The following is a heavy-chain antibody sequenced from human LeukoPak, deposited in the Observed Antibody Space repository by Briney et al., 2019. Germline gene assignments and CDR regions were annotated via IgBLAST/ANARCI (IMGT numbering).Heavy chain of an antibody. Sequence: SETLSLTCTVSGGSISSGSYYWSWIRQPAGKGLEWIGRIYTSGSTNYNPSLKSRVTISVDTSKNQFSLKLSSVTAAGTAVYYCAREGYSSSSLLFDYWGQGTLVTVSS. CDR2: IYTSGST. CDR3: AREGYSSSSLLFDY. CDR1: GGSISSGSYY. D-gene: IGHD6-6*01. V-gene: IGHV4-61*02. J-gene: IGHJ4*02.